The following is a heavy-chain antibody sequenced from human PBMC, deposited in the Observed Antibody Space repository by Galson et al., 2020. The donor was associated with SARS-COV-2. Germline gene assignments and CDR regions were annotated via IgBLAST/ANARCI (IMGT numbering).Heavy chain of an antibody. CDR3: AKRPKVFEIWPYGMDV. CDR2: ISYEGSNK. V-gene: IGHV3-30*18. D-gene: IGHD3-10*02. CDR1: GFTFNNYG. J-gene: IGHJ6*02. Sequence: GGSLRLSCAASGFTFNNYGMHWVRQAPGKGLEWVAVISYEGSNKYYADPVRGRFFISRDTSKNTLYLQMDSLRPEDTAVYYCAKRPKVFEIWPYGMDVWGQGTTVTVSS.